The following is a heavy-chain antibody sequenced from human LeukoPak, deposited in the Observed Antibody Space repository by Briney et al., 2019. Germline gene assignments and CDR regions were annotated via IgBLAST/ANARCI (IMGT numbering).Heavy chain of an antibody. CDR3: TGVRAVRGVSHFDY. CDR2: IKSKTDGGTT. J-gene: IGHJ4*02. D-gene: IGHD3-10*01. CDR1: GFTFSSYW. V-gene: IGHV3-15*01. Sequence: GGSLRLSYAASGFTFSSYWMSWVRQAPGKGLEWVGRIKSKTDGGTTDYAAPVKGRFTISRDDSKNTLYLQMNSLKTEDTAVYYCTGVRAVRGVSHFDYWGQGTLVTVSS.